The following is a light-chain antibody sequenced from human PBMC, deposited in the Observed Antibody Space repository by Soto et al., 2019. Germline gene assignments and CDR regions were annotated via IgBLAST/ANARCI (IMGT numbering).Light chain of an antibody. CDR3: QQYGSSPPLT. Sequence: DIVMTQSPLSLPVTPGESASISCRSSQSLLHSTGHNYLDWFLQKPGQSPQLLIYLGSNRAPGVPDRFRGSGSGTDFTLTISRLEPEDFAVYYCQQYGSSPPLTFGGGTKVEIK. CDR2: LGS. CDR1: QSLLHSTGHNY. J-gene: IGKJ4*01. V-gene: IGKV2-28*01.